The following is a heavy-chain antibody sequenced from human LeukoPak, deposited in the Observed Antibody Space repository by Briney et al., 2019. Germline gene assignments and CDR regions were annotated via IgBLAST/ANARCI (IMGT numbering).Heavy chain of an antibody. CDR2: IGSSGSPT. D-gene: IGHD3-22*01. CDR3: ARRPYSDTSGRLSDV. J-gene: IGHJ6*02. Sequence: GGSLRLSCAASGFAFSSYNMNWVRQAPGKGLEWISYIGSSGSPTHYADSVRGRFTISRDNAKNPLYLQMNSLRDDDTALYYCARRPYSDTSGRLSDVWGQGTTVTVSS. CDR1: GFAFSSYN. V-gene: IGHV3-48*02.